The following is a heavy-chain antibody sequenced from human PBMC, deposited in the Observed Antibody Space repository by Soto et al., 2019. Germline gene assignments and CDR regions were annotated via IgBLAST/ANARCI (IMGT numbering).Heavy chain of an antibody. CDR3: ARADSSSWYRGENWFDP. CDR2: INPNSGGT. V-gene: IGHV1-2*04. Sequence: ASVKVSCKASGYTFTGYYMHWVRQAPGQGLEWMGWINPNSGGTNYAQKFQGWVTMTRDTSISTAYMELSRLRSDDTAVYYCARADSSSWYRGENWFDPWGQGTLVTVSS. J-gene: IGHJ5*02. CDR1: GYTFTGYY. D-gene: IGHD6-13*01.